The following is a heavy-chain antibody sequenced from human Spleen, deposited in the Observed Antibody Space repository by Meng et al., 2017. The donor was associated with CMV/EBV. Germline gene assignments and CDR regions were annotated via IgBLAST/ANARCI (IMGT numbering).Heavy chain of an antibody. CDR3: ARISGINYGMDV. CDR2: IDWDDDK. CDR1: GFSLTTSGVG. V-gene: IGHV2-70*01. J-gene: IGHJ6*02. Sequence: SGPTLVKPTQTLTLTCTFSGFSLTTSGVGVDWIRQPPGKALEWLAVIDWDDDKYYSTSLKTRLTISKDTSKNQVVLTMTKMDPGDTGTYYCARISGINYGMDVWGQGTTVTVSS. D-gene: IGHD1-26*01.